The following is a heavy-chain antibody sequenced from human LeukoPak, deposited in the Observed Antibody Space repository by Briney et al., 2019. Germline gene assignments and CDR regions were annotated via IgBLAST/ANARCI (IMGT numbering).Heavy chain of an antibody. D-gene: IGHD6-13*01. Sequence: PSETLSLTCAVSGYSISSGYYWGRIRQPPGKGLEWIGSIYHSGSTYYNPSLKSRVTISVDTSKNQFSLKLSSVTAADTAVYYCARVMAAAADYWGQGTLVTVSS. CDR1: GYSISSGYY. J-gene: IGHJ4*02. CDR3: ARVMAAAADY. CDR2: IYHSGST. V-gene: IGHV4-38-2*01.